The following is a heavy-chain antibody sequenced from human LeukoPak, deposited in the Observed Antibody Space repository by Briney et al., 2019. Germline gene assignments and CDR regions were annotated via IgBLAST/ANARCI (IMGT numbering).Heavy chain of an antibody. D-gene: IGHD4-17*01. J-gene: IGHJ4*02. CDR3: ARDGDGHGDDYDY. V-gene: IGHV3-7*01. Sequence: GGSLRLSCAASGFTFRSYWMGWVRQAPGKGLEWVANIKEDGSEKYYVDSVKGRFTISRDNAKNSMYLQMNSLRAADTAVYYCARDGDGHGDDYDYWGQGSLVTVSP. CDR2: IKEDGSEK. CDR1: GFTFRSYW.